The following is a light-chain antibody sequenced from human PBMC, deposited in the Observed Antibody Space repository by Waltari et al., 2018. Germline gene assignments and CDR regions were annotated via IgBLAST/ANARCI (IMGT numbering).Light chain of an antibody. J-gene: IGLJ1*01. Sequence: QSALTQPASVSGSPGQSITISCTGTSSDVGGYNYASWYQQHPGKAPTPMIYEVSNRPSGVSNCFSGSKSGNTASLTISGLQAEDEADYYCSSYTSSSTLYVFGTGTKVTVL. V-gene: IGLV2-14*01. CDR2: EVS. CDR1: SSDVGGYNY. CDR3: SSYTSSSTLYV.